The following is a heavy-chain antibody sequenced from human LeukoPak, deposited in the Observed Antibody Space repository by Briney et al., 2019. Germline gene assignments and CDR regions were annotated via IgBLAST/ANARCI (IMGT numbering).Heavy chain of an antibody. CDR1: GGSISSYY. Sequence: SETLSLTCTVSGGSISSYYRSWIRQPPGEGLEWIGYIYYSGSTNYNPSLRSRVTISVDTSKNQFSLRLSSMTPADTAVYYCARDGDPSGSYFDFWGQGTVVTVSS. CDR3: ARDGDPSGSYFDF. J-gene: IGHJ4*02. D-gene: IGHD1-26*01. CDR2: IYYSGST. V-gene: IGHV4-59*01.